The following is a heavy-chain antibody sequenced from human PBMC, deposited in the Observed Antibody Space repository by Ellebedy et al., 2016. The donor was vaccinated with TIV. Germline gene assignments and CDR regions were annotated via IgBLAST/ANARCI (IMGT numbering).Heavy chain of an antibody. CDR1: GFMFSTYW. CDR3: ARDVRGCSGGACSWN. CDR2: IKQDGSEK. V-gene: IGHV3-7*01. Sequence: GESLKISCAASGFMFSTYWMSWVRQAPGKGLEWVANIKQDGSEKKYVDSVKGRFTVSRDNAKNSLSLQMSSLRVEDTAVYYCARDVRGCSGGACSWNWGQGTRVTVSS. J-gene: IGHJ4*02. D-gene: IGHD2-15*01.